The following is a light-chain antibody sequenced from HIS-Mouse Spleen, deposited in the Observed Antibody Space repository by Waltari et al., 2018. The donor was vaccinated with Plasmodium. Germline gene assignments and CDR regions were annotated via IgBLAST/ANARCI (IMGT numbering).Light chain of an antibody. CDR1: QSISSW. CDR2: KAS. V-gene: IGKV1-5*03. Sequence: DIQMTQSPSTLSASVGDRVTNTCRASQSISSWLAWYQQKPGKAPKLLRYKASSLEIGVPSRFSGCGSGTEFTLTVSSLQPDDFATYYCQQNNIYYPFGQGTKLEIK. J-gene: IGKJ2*01. CDR3: QQNNIYYP.